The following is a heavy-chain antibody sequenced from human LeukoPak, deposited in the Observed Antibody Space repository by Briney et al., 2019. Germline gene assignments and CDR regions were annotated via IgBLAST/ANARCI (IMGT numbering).Heavy chain of an antibody. CDR3: ARRYGDYYGSGSPYYMDV. CDR2: ISYDGSNK. J-gene: IGHJ6*03. CDR1: GFTFSSYA. D-gene: IGHD3-10*01. V-gene: IGHV3-30-3*01. Sequence: HPGGSLRLSCAASGFTFSSYAMHWVRQAPGKGLEWVAVISYDGSNKYYADSVKGRFTISRDNSKNTLYLQMNSLRAEDTAVYYCARRYGDYYGSGSPYYMDVWGKGTTVTVSS.